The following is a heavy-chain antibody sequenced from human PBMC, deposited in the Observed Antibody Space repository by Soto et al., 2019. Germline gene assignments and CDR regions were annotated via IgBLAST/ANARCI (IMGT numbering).Heavy chain of an antibody. CDR2: IAGGGVPT. J-gene: IGHJ4*02. Sequence: EVQLVESGGGLVQSGESLRLSCAASGFIFRDYSINWVRQTPGKGLEWIAHIAGGGVPTYYANSVMGQFTISRDRGKNFLYLQMNCLKGDDSGIYYCTRASSYAFDYWGQGALVTVSS. D-gene: IGHD2-2*01. CDR1: GFIFRDYS. V-gene: IGHV3-48*01. CDR3: TRASSYAFDY.